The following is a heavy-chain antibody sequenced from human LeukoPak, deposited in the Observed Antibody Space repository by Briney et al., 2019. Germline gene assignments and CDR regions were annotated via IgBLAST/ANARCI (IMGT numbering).Heavy chain of an antibody. J-gene: IGHJ4*02. Sequence: ASVKVSCKVSGYTLTELSMHWVRQAPGKGLEWMGGFDPEDGETIYAQKFQGRVTMTEDTSTDTAYMELSSLRSEETAVYYCATGFRLPTAPIDYWGQGTLVTVSS. CDR1: GYTLTELS. CDR2: FDPEDGET. V-gene: IGHV1-24*01. D-gene: IGHD3-16*01. CDR3: ATGFRLPTAPIDY.